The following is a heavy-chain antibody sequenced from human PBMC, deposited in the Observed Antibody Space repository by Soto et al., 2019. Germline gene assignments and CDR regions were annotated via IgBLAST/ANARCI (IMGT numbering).Heavy chain of an antibody. CDR1: GGTFSSYA. CDR3: ARDRVATIEDYYYYGMDV. Sequence: GASVKVSCKASGGTFSSYAISWVRQAPGQGLEWMGGIIPIFGTANYAQKFQGRVTITADESTSTAYMELSSLRSEDTAVYYCARDRVATIEDYYYYGMDVWGQGTTVTVYS. D-gene: IGHD5-12*01. J-gene: IGHJ6*02. CDR2: IIPIFGTA. V-gene: IGHV1-69*13.